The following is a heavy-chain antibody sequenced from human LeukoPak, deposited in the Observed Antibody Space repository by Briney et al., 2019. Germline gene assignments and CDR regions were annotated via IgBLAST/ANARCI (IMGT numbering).Heavy chain of an antibody. CDR2: IYYSGST. CDR3: VRANHFDY. CDR1: GGPISSGDYY. Sequence: PSETLSLTCSVSGGPISSGDYYWSWIRQPPGKGLEWIGHIYYSGSTNYNPSLKSRVTISVDTSKNQFSLKLTSVTAADTAVYFCVRANHFDYWGQGTLVTVSS. V-gene: IGHV4-61*08. J-gene: IGHJ4*02.